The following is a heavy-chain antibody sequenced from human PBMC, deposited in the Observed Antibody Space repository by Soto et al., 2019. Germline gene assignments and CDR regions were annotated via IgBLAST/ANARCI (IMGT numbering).Heavy chain of an antibody. CDR1: GFTFSSYG. Sequence: QVQLVESGGGVVQPGRSLRLSCAASGFTFSSYGMHWVRQAPGKGLEWVAVIWYDGSNKYYADSVKGRFTISRDNSKNTLYLQMNSLRAEDTAVYYCARDLSYSGYDYVFLFGYYGMDVW. D-gene: IGHD5-12*01. V-gene: IGHV3-33*01. CDR3: ARDLSYSGYDYVFLFGYYGMDV. CDR2: IWYDGSNK. J-gene: IGHJ6*01.